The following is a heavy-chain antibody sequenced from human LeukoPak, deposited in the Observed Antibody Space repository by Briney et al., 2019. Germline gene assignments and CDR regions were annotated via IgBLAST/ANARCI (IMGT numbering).Heavy chain of an antibody. CDR2: IIPIFGTA. Sequence: ASVKVSCKASGGTFSSYAISWVRQAPGQGLEWMGGIIPIFGTANYAQEFQGRVTITADESTSTAYMELSSLRSEDTAVYYCGVGDGYDYYFDYWGQGTLVTVSS. D-gene: IGHD5-24*01. J-gene: IGHJ4*02. V-gene: IGHV1-69*01. CDR3: GVGDGYDYYFDY. CDR1: GGTFSSYA.